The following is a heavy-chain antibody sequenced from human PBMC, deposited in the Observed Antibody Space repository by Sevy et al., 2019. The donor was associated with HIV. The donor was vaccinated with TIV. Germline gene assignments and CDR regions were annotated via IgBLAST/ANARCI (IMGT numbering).Heavy chain of an antibody. CDR1: GDSISSGSYY. D-gene: IGHD1-1*01. CDR3: ARLGRNEGYFDY. V-gene: IGHV4-39*01. CDR2: SYYGGDT. Sequence: SETLSLTCTVSGDSISSGSYYWGWIRQPPGKGLEWIGNSYYGGDTYYNPSPRSRGTISVDTSKNQYSLKVGSVTAADTAVYYCARLGRNEGYFDYWGQGTLVTVSS. J-gene: IGHJ4*02.